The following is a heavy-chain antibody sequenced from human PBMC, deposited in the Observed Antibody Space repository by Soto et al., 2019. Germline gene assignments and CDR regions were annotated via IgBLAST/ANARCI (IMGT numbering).Heavy chain of an antibody. CDR2: IWFDGSNQ. J-gene: IGHJ4*02. D-gene: IGHD3-10*02. CDR3: ARDMLGELQLVL. V-gene: IGHV3-33*01. Sequence: LVESGGGVVQPGRSLRLSCEASGFSFSAYGMHWVRQAPGKGLEWVAVIWFDGSNQYYVDSVKGRFTISRDNSKNTLYLQMKSLRVEDTAVYYCARDMLGELQLVLWGQGTLVTVSS. CDR1: GFSFSAYG.